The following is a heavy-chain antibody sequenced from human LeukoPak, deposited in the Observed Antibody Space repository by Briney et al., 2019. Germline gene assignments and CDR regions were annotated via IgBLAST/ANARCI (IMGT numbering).Heavy chain of an antibody. Sequence: PGGTLRLSCAVSGVTLSSCTLSWVRQAPGKGLEGVWSLSCSCGNTYYADSVQGRFTLSRDNSKNTLFLQMNSLRGEDTAAYYCAKLPTYFNILSGVTSDIWRQGTMDTLST. CDR1: GVTLSSCT. V-gene: IGHV3-23*01. D-gene: IGHD3-9*01. CDR2: LSCSCGNT. CDR3: AKLPTYFNILSGVTSDI. J-gene: IGHJ3*02.